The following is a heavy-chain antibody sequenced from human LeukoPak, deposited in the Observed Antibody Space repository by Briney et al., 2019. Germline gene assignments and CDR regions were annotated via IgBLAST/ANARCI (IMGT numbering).Heavy chain of an antibody. D-gene: IGHD6-13*01. CDR2: ISYDGSNK. J-gene: IGHJ3*02. CDR1: GFTFSSYA. CDR3: ARDRDLSIAAAVGAFDI. Sequence: PGGSLRLSCAASGFTFSSYAMHWVRQAPGKGLEWVAVISYDGSNKYYADSVKGRFTISRDNSKNTLYLQMNSLRAEDTAVYYCARDRDLSIAAAVGAFDIWGQGTMVTVSS. V-gene: IGHV3-30-3*01.